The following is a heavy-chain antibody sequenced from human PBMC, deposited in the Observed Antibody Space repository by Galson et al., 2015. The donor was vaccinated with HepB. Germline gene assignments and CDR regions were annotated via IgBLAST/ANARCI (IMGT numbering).Heavy chain of an antibody. Sequence: PALVKPTQPLTLTCTFSGFSLSTSGMCVSWIRQPPGKALEWLARIDWDDDKYYSTSLKTRLTISKDTSKNQVVLTMTNMDPVDTATYYCARFPTETTVTTTGRDRARSYWGQGTLVTVSS. D-gene: IGHD4-17*01. CDR3: ARFPTETTVTTTGRDRARSY. V-gene: IGHV2-70*11. CDR1: GFSLSTSGMC. J-gene: IGHJ4*02. CDR2: IDWDDDK.